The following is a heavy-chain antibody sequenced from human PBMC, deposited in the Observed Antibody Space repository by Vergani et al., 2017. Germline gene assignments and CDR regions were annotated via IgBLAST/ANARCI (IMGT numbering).Heavy chain of an antibody. CDR3: ARDRSPCSGGSCYPHYYYYYGMDV. CDR1: GYIFNSYY. V-gene: IGHV1-46*02. D-gene: IGHD2-15*01. Sequence: QVQLVQSGAAVKKPGASVKLSCKSSGYIFNSYYIHWVRQAPGQGLEWMGLLDPRGGPPTYAEKFEGRVTLTSDTSTSTFYMELSSLRSEDTAVYYCARDRSPCSGGSCYPHYYYYYGMDVWGQGP. CDR2: LDPRGGPP. J-gene: IGHJ6*02.